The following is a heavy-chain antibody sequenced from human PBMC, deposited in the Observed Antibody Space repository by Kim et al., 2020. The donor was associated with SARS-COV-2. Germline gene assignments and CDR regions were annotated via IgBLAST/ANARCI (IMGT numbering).Heavy chain of an antibody. CDR1: GYTFTSYW. D-gene: IGHD3-22*01. CDR3: VRRPDYNDTSGFDY. Sequence: GESLKISCKGSGYTFTSYWIGWVRQMPGKGLEWVALMYPGDSDIRYGPSFKGRVTISADKSINTAYLQWSSLKASDTATYFCVRRPDYNDTSGFDYWGQG. J-gene: IGHJ4*02. CDR2: MYPGDSDI. V-gene: IGHV5-51*01.